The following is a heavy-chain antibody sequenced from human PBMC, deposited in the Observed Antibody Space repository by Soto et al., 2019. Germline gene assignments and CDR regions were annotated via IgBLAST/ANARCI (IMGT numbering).Heavy chain of an antibody. Sequence: GSLRLSCVGSGFTFSSYGMHWVRQAPGKGLECVAVISDTGSSHYYAASVEGRFTISRENSKNTLSLHMDRLRVEDTAVYYCAKDRGGDCPDNSCYFGADYWGQGTPVTVSS. D-gene: IGHD2-2*01. V-gene: IGHV3-30*18. CDR1: GFTFSSYG. J-gene: IGHJ4*02. CDR3: AKDRGGDCPDNSCYFGADY. CDR2: ISDTGSSH.